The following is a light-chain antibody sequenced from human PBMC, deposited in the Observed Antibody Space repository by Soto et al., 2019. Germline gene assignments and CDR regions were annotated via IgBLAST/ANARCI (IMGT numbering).Light chain of an antibody. CDR3: QQFNSYPLT. V-gene: IGKV1-9*01. J-gene: IGKJ4*01. Sequence: DIQLTQSPSFLSASVGDRVTITCRASQGISSPLAWFQQKPGKAPNLLIYGASTLQSGVPSRFSGSGSGTEFTLTISSLQPEDFATYYCQQFNSYPLTFGEGTKVEIK. CDR2: GAS. CDR1: QGISSP.